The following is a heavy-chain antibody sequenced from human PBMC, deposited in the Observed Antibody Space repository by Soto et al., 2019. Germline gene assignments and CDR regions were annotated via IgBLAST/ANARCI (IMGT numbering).Heavy chain of an antibody. V-gene: IGHV3-74*01. CDR3: AANDYGEN. CDR1: GLTFSNSW. CDR2: INSDGSIT. Sequence: GGSLRLSCAASGLTFSNSWMHWVRQAPGKGLVWVSRINSDGSITNYADSVKGRFTISRDNAKNTLYLQMTSLRAEDTAVYYCAANDYGENWGQGTLVTVSS. J-gene: IGHJ4*02. D-gene: IGHD4-17*01.